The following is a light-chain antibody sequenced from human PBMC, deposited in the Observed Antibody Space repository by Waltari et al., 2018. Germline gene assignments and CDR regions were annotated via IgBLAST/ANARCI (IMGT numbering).Light chain of an antibody. CDR3: QQYYSTPYT. V-gene: IGKV4-1*01. CDR1: QSVLYSSNNKNY. CDR2: WAS. J-gene: IGKJ2*01. Sequence: DIVMTQSPDPLAVSLGERATINCQSSQSVLYSSNNKNYLAWYQQKPGQPPKLLIYWASIRESGVPDRFSGSGSGTDFTLTISSLQAEDVAVYYCQQYYSTPYTFGQGTKLEIK.